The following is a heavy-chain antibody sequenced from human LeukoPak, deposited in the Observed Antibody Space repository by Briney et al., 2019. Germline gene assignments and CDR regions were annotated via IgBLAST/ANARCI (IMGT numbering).Heavy chain of an antibody. CDR3: ARVITAGSYYCDN. J-gene: IGHJ4*02. CDR1: GYYISSANY. D-gene: IGHD1-14*01. CDR2: VYHNGGT. Sequence: SETLSLTCTVSGYYISSANYWGWIRQPPGKGLEWIGSVYHNGGTYYNPSLKSRVTISVDTSKNQFSLRVSSVTAADTAVYYCARVITAGSYYCDNWGQGTLVTVSS. V-gene: IGHV4-38-2*02.